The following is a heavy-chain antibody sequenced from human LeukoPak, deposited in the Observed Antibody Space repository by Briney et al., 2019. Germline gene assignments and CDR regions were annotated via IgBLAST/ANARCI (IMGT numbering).Heavy chain of an antibody. CDR1: GFTFSSYS. CDR2: IGISSSTI. Sequence: PGGSLRLSCAASGFTFSSYSMNWVRQAPGKGLEWVSYIGISSSTIDYADSVKGRFTISRDNAKNSLYLQMNRLRAEDTAVYYCARDSGYAFDIWGQGTMVTVSS. J-gene: IGHJ3*02. D-gene: IGHD1-26*01. CDR3: ARDSGYAFDI. V-gene: IGHV3-48*01.